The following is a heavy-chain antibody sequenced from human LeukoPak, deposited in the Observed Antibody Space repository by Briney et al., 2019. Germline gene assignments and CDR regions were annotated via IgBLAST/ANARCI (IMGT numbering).Heavy chain of an antibody. Sequence: GGSLRLSCAASGVSFSGYSMHWGCQAPGKGLEWVAFIRYDGGNTYNADSVKGRFTISRDNSKNTLYLQMNRLRDGDTAVSYCPTHIGLEMTNQGQLRYMDVWGKGTTVTVSS. J-gene: IGHJ6*03. D-gene: IGHD5-24*01. V-gene: IGHV3-30*02. CDR3: PTHIGLEMTNQGQLRYMDV. CDR1: GVSFSGYS. CDR2: IRYDGGNT.